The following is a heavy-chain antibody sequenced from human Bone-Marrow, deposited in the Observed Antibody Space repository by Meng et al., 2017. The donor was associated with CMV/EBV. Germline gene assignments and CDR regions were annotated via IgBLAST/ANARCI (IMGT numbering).Heavy chain of an antibody. D-gene: IGHD3-22*01. Sequence: GGSLRLSCTASGFTFSSYSMHWVRKGPGQGLEGVAVISYDGSNKYYADSVRGRFTISRDNSKNTLYLQKNSLRAEDTAVYYCARGGTMNQNYNYYGMEVWGQGTTVTVSS. CDR3: ARGGTMNQNYNYYGMEV. J-gene: IGHJ6*02. V-gene: IGHV3-30*04. CDR2: ISYDGSNK. CDR1: GFTFSSYS.